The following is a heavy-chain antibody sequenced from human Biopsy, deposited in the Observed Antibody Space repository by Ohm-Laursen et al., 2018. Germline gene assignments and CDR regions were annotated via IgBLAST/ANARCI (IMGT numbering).Heavy chain of an antibody. CDR1: GFTFSGYA. J-gene: IGHJ5*02. CDR3: AKGRSGGTGHGNWFDP. V-gene: IGHV3-23*01. CDR2: VTGSGRST. D-gene: IGHD3-10*01. Sequence: GSLRLSCAASGFTFSGYAMSWVHQGPEKGLEWVSVVTGSGRSTYYTDSVKGRFSISRDNSKNTLYLQMNSLRVEDTAVYYCAKGRSGGTGHGNWFDPWGQGTLVIVSS.